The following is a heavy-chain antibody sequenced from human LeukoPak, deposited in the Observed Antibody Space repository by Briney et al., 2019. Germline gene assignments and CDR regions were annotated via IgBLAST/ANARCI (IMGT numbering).Heavy chain of an antibody. CDR3: ARDLIAAAGPDYYYYGMDV. CDR2: IYSGGST. J-gene: IGHJ6*02. V-gene: IGHV3-66*01. CDR1: GFTVSSNY. Sequence: PGGSLRLSCAASGFTVSSNYMSWVRQAPGKGLEWVSVIYSGGSTYYADSVKGRFTISRDNSKNTLYLQMNSLRAEDTAVYYCARDLIAAAGPDYYYYGMDVWGQGTTVTVSS. D-gene: IGHD6-13*01.